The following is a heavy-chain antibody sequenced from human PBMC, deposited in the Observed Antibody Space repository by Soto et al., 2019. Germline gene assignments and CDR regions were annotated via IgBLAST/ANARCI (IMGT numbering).Heavy chain of an antibody. J-gene: IGHJ3*02. D-gene: IGHD3-22*01. CDR2: MYPDDSDI. V-gene: IGHV5-51*01. CDR3: ATAYVYDFENSNYYRDAFDI. CDR1: GYSFSFYW. Sequence: PGESVKISCXASGYSFSFYWIGWVRQMPGKGLEWMAIMYPDDSDIRYSPSFEAHVTISADKSTSTAFLQWSSLKASDTAMYYCATAYVYDFENSNYYRDAFDIWGQGTLVTVSS.